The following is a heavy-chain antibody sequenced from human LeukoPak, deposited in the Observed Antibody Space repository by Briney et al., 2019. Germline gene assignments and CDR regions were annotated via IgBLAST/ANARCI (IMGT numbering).Heavy chain of an antibody. J-gene: IGHJ6*02. V-gene: IGHV4-59*01. CDR2: IYYSGST. D-gene: IGHD3-10*01. CDR1: GGSISSYY. Sequence: PSETLSLTCTVSGGSISSYYWSWIRQPPGKGLEWIGYIYYSGSTNYNPSLKSRVTISVDTSKNQFSLKLSSVTAADTAVYYCARVPFTMVRGVFYYYGMDVWGQGTTVTVSS. CDR3: ARVPFTMVRGVFYYYGMDV.